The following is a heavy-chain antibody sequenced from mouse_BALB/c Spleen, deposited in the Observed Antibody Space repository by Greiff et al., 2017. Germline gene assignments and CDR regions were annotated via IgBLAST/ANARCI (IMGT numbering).Heavy chain of an antibody. V-gene: IGHV1-14*01. CDR2: INPYNDGT. J-gene: IGHJ4*01. CDR3: ARPSYYGNYDAMDY. CDR1: GYTFTSYV. D-gene: IGHD2-10*01. Sequence: VQLQQSGPELVKPGASVKMSCKASGYTFTSYVMHWVKQKPGQGLEWIGYINPYNDGTKYNEKFKGKATLTSDKSSSTAYMELSSLTSADSAVYYCARPSYYGNYDAMDYWGQGTSVTVSS.